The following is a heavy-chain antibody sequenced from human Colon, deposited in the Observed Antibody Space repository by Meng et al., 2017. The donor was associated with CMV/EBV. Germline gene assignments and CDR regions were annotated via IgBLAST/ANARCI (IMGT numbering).Heavy chain of an antibody. CDR1: GFIFTSYT. J-gene: IGHJ1*01. D-gene: IGHD5-18*01. CDR2: ISTTSRDI. V-gene: IGHV3-21*01. CDR3: MRHLEAGRNGYSEPF. Sequence: SGFIFTSYTMSWVRQAPGKGLEWVSSISTTSRDIYYADSVKGRFTLSRDNAKNSLYLQMNSLRAEDTAVYYCMRHLEAGRNGYSEPFWGQGTLVTVSS.